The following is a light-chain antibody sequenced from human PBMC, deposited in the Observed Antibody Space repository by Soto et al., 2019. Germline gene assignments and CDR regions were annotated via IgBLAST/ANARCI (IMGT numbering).Light chain of an antibody. Sequence: VLTQPASVSGSPGQSITISCTGTSSDVGGYNYVSWYQQHPGKAPKLMIYEVSNRPSGVSNRFSGSKSGNTASLTISGLQAEDEADYYCSSYTSSSIPYVFGTGTKVTVL. J-gene: IGLJ1*01. CDR2: EVS. CDR1: SSDVGGYNY. CDR3: SSYTSSSIPYV. V-gene: IGLV2-14*01.